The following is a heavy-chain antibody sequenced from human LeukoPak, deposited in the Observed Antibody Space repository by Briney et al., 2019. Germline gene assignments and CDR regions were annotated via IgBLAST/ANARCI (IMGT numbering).Heavy chain of an antibody. CDR1: GFSLGSYP. Sequence: GGSLRLSCVVSGFSLGSYPMSWVRQAPGKGLEWVSVISETGDVTHYADSMKGRFTISRDNIKNTLNLQMNSLRAEDTAIYYCARDSSHYLGSSDYWGQGTLVTVSS. V-gene: IGHV3-23*01. J-gene: IGHJ4*02. CDR3: ARDSSHYLGSSDY. D-gene: IGHD6-6*01. CDR2: ISETGDVT.